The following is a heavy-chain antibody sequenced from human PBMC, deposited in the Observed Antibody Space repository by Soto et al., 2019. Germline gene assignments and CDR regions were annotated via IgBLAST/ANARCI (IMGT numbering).Heavy chain of an antibody. CDR2: IWYDGSNK. Sequence: QVQLVESGGGVVQPGRSLRLSCAASGFTFSSYGMHWVRQAPGKGLEWVAVIWYDGSNKYYADSVKGRFTISRDNSKNTLYLQMNSLRAEDTAVYYCARDGEKQWLRYLDPWGQGTLVTVSS. CDR1: GFTFSSYG. D-gene: IGHD6-19*01. J-gene: IGHJ5*02. CDR3: ARDGEKQWLRYLDP. V-gene: IGHV3-33*01.